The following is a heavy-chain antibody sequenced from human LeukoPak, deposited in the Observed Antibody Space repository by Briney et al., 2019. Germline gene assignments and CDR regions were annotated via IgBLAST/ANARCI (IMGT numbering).Heavy chain of an antibody. J-gene: IGHJ4*02. CDR2: INSDGSST. V-gene: IGHV3-74*01. Sequence: GSLRLSCAASGFTFSDYYMSWIRQAPGKGLVWVSRINSDGSSTSYADSVKGRFTISRDNAKNTLYLQMNSLRAEDTAVYYCASEDYYDSSGYDHWGQGTLVTVSS. D-gene: IGHD3-22*01. CDR3: ASEDYYDSSGYDH. CDR1: GFTFSDYY.